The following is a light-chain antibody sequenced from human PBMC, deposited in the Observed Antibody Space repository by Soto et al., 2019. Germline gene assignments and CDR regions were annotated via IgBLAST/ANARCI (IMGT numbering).Light chain of an antibody. Sequence: QSALTQPPSASGSPGQSVTISCTGTSSDVGGYNYVSWYQQHPGKAPKLLISEVFRRPSGVPDRFSGSKSGNTASLTVSGLQAEDEADYYCSSYAGDNNLLFGGGTKVTVL. CDR2: EVF. J-gene: IGLJ2*01. CDR1: SSDVGGYNY. V-gene: IGLV2-8*01. CDR3: SSYAGDNNLL.